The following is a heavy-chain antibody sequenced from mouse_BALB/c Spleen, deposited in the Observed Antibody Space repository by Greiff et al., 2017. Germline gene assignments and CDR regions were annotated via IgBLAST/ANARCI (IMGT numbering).Heavy chain of an antibody. D-gene: IGHD1-1*01. J-gene: IGHJ4*01. CDR2: IRNKANGYTT. V-gene: IGHV7-3*02. CDR3: ARSYYYGSSPYAMDD. Sequence: EVQLVESGGGLVQPGGSLRLSCATSGFTFTDYYMSWVRQPPGKALEWLGFIRNKANGYTTEDSASVKGRFTISRDNSQSILYLQMNTLRAEDSATYYCARSYYYGSSPYAMDDWGQGTSVTVSS. CDR1: GFTFTDYY.